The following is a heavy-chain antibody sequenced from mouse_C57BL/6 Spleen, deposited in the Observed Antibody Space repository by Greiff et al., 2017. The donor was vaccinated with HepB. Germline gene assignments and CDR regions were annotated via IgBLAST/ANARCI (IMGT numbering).Heavy chain of an antibody. CDR2: IDPSDSYT. V-gene: IGHV1-69*01. CDR1: GYTFTSYW. J-gene: IGHJ3*01. CDR3: ARAHPLAY. Sequence: QVQLKQPGAELVMPGASVKLSCKASGYTFTSYWMHWVKQRPGQGLEWIGEIDPSDSYTNYNQKFKGKSTLTVDKSSSTAYMQLSSLTSEDSAVYYCARAHPLAYWGQGTLVTVSA.